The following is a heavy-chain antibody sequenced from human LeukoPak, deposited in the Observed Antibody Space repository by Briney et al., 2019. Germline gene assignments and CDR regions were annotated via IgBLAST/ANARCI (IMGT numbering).Heavy chain of an antibody. J-gene: IGHJ4*02. D-gene: IGHD3-9*01. CDR1: GGSIGNTTFY. CDR2: IYYSGST. Sequence: SETLSHTCTVSGGSIGNTTFYWGWIRQPPGKGLEWIGTIYYSGSTYYNPSLKSRVTVSIDTSKNQFSLKLSSVTATDTAVYYCARHGVTTTGYYWDWGQGTLVTVSS. V-gene: IGHV4-39*01. CDR3: ARHGVTTTGYYWD.